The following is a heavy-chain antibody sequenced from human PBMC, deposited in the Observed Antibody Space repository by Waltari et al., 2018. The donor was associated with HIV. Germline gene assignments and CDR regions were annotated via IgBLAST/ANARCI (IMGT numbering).Heavy chain of an antibody. D-gene: IGHD2-2*01. CDR1: GYTFTGYY. V-gene: IGHV1-2*02. CDR3: ATAIVVVPAATNGAFDI. Sequence: QVQLVQSGAEVKKPGAPVKVSCKASGYTFTGYYMHWVRQAPGPGLEWMGWINPNSGGTNYAQKFQGRVTMTRDTSISTAYMELSRLRSDDTAVYYCATAIVVVPAATNGAFDIWGQGTMVTVSS. CDR2: INPNSGGT. J-gene: IGHJ3*02.